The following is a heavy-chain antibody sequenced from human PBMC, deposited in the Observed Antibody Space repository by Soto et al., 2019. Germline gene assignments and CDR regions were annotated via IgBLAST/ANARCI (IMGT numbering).Heavy chain of an antibody. D-gene: IGHD3-10*01. CDR1: GFTFSSYA. Sequence: QVQRVESGGGVVQPGRSLRLSCAASGFTFSSYAMHWVRQAPGKRLEWVAVISYDGSNNYYADSVKGRFTISTDNSKNTLYLQMNSLRAEDTSVYYCASLGNTYYYGSGSFRNWFDPWGQGTLVTVSS. J-gene: IGHJ5*02. CDR3: ASLGNTYYYGSGSFRNWFDP. CDR2: ISYDGSNN. V-gene: IGHV3-30-3*01.